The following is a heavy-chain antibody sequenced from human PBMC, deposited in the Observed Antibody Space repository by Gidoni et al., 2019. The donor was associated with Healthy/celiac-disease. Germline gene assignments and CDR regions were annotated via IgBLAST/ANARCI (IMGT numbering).Heavy chain of an antibody. CDR2: IYTSGST. V-gene: IGHV4-61*02. J-gene: IGHJ6*02. CDR3: ARDYTVTTFGYYYYGMDV. D-gene: IGHD4-17*01. CDR1: GGSISSGSYY. Sequence: QVQLQESGPGLVKPSQTLSLTCTVSGGSISSGSYYWSWIRPPAGKGLEWIGRIYTSGSTNYNPSLKSRVTISVDTSKNQFSLKLSSVTAADTAVYYCARDYTVTTFGYYYYGMDVWGQGTTVTVSS.